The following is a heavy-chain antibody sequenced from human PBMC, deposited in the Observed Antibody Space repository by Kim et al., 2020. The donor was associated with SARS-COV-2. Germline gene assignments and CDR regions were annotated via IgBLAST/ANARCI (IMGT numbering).Heavy chain of an antibody. Sequence: SETLSLTCTVSGGSISSSSYYWGWIRQPPGKGLEWIGSIYYSGSTYYNPSLKSRVTISVDTSKNQFSLKLSSVTAADTAVYYCARVRGSSTMALLYYFDYWGQGTLVTVSS. V-gene: IGHV4-39*01. CDR2: IYYSGST. CDR1: GGSISSSSYY. CDR3: ARVRGSSTMALLYYFDY. J-gene: IGHJ4*02. D-gene: IGHD6-13*01.